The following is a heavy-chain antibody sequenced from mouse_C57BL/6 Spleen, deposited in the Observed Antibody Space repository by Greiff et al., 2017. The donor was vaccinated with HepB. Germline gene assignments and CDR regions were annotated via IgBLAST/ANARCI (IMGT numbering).Heavy chain of an antibody. CDR2: ISSGGDYI. CDR1: GFTFSSYA. V-gene: IGHV5-9-1*02. D-gene: IGHD2-4*01. CDR3: TRDGGDYDRGFAY. Sequence: EVKLMESGEGLVKPGGSLKLSCAASGFTFSSYAMSWVRQTPEKRLEWVAYISSGGDYIYYADTVKGRFTISRDHARNTLYLQRSSLKSEDTAMYYCTRDGGDYDRGFAYWGQGTLVTVSA. J-gene: IGHJ3*01.